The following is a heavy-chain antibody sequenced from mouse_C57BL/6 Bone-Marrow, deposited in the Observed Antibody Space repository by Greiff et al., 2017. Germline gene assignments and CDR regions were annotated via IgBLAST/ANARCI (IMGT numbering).Heavy chain of an antibody. CDR1: GYTFTSYW. CDR2: IYPGSGST. J-gene: IGHJ2*01. Sequence: QVQLKQPGAELVKPGASVKMSCKASGYTFTSYWITWVKQRPGQGLEWIGDIYPGSGSTNYNEKFKSKATLTVHTSSSTAYMQLSSLTSEDSAVYYCARSGWLLPLFDYGGQGTTLTVSS. D-gene: IGHD2-3*01. CDR3: ARSGWLLPLFDY. V-gene: IGHV1-55*01.